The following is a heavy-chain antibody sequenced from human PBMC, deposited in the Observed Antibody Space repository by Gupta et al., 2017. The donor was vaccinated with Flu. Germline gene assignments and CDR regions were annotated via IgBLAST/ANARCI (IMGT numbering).Heavy chain of an antibody. J-gene: IGHJ4*02. CDR2: IKQDGSEK. CDR1: GFTFSDYY. V-gene: IGHV3-7*01. D-gene: IGHD2-15*01. CDR3: ARESYCSGDSCPIPNGDF. Sequence: EVQLVESGGGLVQPGGSLRLSCVVSGFTFSDYYMTWVRQAPGKGLEWVANIKQDGSEKYYVDSVKGRVTISRDNAKNSLYLQMNSLRAEDTAVYYCARESYCSGDSCPIPNGDFWGQGALVTVSS.